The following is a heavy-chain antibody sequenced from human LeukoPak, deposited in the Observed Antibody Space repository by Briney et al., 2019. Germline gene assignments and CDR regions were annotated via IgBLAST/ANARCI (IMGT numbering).Heavy chain of an antibody. V-gene: IGHV4-59*12. CDR2: IYYSGST. Sequence: SETLSLTCTVSGGSISSYYWSWIRQPPGKGLEWIGYIYYSGSTNYNPSLKSRVTISVDTSKNQFSLNLSSVTAADTAVYYCARGSTDLWFGEPDAFDIWGQGTMVTVSS. J-gene: IGHJ3*02. D-gene: IGHD3-10*01. CDR1: GGSISSYY. CDR3: ARGSTDLWFGEPDAFDI.